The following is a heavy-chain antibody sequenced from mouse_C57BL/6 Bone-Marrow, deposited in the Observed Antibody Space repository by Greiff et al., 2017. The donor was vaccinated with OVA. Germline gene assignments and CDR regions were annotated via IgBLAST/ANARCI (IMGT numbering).Heavy chain of an antibody. CDR2: IDPENGDT. V-gene: IGHV14-4*01. J-gene: IGHJ1*03. CDR3: TYYYGSSYTTYWYFDV. D-gene: IGHD1-1*01. Sequence: VQLQQSGAELVRPGASVKLSCTASGFNIKDDYMHWVKQRPEQGLEWIGWIDPENGDTEYASKFQGKATITADTSSNTAYLQLSSLTSEDTAVYYCTYYYGSSYTTYWYFDVGGTGTTVTVSA. CDR1: GFNIKDDY.